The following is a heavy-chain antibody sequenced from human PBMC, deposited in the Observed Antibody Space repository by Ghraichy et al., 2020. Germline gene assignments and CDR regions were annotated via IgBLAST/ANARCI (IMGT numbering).Heavy chain of an antibody. CDR3: SAGDTFDI. Sequence: LSLTCVAPVLIFSYYWMPWVRQAPGEGLEWVANINQDGREKYYVGSVKGRFPISRDNAKGSLYLPMNNLSAEDTAVYYCSAGDTFDIWGRGTMVTVSS. V-gene: IGHV3-7*03. CDR1: VLIFSYYW. D-gene: IGHD3-10*01. CDR2: INQDGREK. J-gene: IGHJ3*02.